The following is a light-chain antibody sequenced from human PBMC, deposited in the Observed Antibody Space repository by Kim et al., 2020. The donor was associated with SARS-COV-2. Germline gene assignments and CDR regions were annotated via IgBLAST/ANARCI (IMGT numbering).Light chain of an antibody. Sequence: PGEGVTLSCKASESVRSRNLAWNQQRXGQAPRLLIYGAFNRAPGIPDRFSGGGSGRDFTLTISGLEPDDFAVYYCQHYGSSITFGQGTRLEI. CDR1: ESVRSRN. CDR3: QHYGSSIT. J-gene: IGKJ5*01. CDR2: GAF. V-gene: IGKV3-20*01.